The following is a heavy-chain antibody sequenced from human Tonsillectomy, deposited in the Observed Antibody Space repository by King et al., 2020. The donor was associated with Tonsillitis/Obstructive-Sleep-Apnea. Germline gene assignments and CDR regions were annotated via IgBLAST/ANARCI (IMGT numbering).Heavy chain of an antibody. J-gene: IGHJ4*02. D-gene: IGHD6-13*01. CDR3: ARDSSSWYVELPGFDY. CDR2: ISAYNGNT. CDR1: GYTFTSYG. Sequence: QLVQSGAEVKKPGASVKVSCKASGYTFTSYGISWVRQAPGQGLEWIGWISAYNGNTNYARKLQGRVTMTPDTSTSTAYMALRSLRSDDTAVYYCARDSSSWYVELPGFDYWGQGTLVTVSS. V-gene: IGHV1-18*01.